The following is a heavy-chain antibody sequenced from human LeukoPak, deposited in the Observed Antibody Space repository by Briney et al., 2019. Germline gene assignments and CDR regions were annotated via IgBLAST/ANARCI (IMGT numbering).Heavy chain of an antibody. CDR2: ISAYNGNT. V-gene: IGHV1-18*01. Sequence: ASVKVSCKASGYTFTSYGISWVRQAPGQGLEWMGWISAYNGNTNYAQKLQGRVTMTTDTSTSTAYMELRSLRSDDTAVYYCAKEESYYGSGSYYTYWGQGTLVTVSS. CDR3: AKEESYYGSGSYYTY. D-gene: IGHD3-10*01. J-gene: IGHJ4*02. CDR1: GYTFTSYG.